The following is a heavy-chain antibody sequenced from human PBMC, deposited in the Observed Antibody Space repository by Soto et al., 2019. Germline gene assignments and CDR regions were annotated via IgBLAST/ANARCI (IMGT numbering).Heavy chain of an antibody. J-gene: IGHJ5*02. CDR2: INHNSGGT. CDR3: ARGGGWWDFALELRGDNWFDP. Sequence: GASVKVSCKASGYTFTGYYMHWVRQAPGQGLEWMGWINHNSGGTSYAQKFQGRVTMTRDTSISTAYMELSRLRSDDTAVYYCARGGGWWDFALELRGDNWFDPWGQGTLVTVSS. D-gene: IGHD1-7*01. CDR1: GYTFTGYY. V-gene: IGHV1-2*02.